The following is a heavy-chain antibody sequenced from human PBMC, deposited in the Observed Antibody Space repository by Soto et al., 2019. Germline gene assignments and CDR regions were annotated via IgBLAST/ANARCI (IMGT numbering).Heavy chain of an antibody. CDR3: VRRVSGNYDY. Sequence: EVQLAESGGGMVQPGGSLRLSCVASGFTFSSYDMHWVRQAPGKGLEYVSSISSNGGTTYYGNSVKGRFTISRDNSKNTLSLPMGSLRAEDMAVYYCVRRVSGNYDYWGQGPLVTVSS. CDR2: ISSNGGTT. D-gene: IGHD1-7*01. V-gene: IGHV3-64*01. CDR1: GFTFSSYD. J-gene: IGHJ4*02.